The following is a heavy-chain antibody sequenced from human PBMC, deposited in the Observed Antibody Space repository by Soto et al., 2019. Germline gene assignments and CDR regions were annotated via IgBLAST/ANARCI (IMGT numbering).Heavy chain of an antibody. CDR3: AKRRDGYSFYFYYGMDV. CDR1: GFTFSHYG. CDR2: ILHDGSNE. Sequence: GVSLRLSCAAPGFTFSHYGMHWVRQAPDKGLEWVAHILHDGSNEYYADSVKGRFTISRDNSKNTLYLQMNSLTGDDTAVYYCAKRRDGYSFYFYYGMDVWGQGTTVTVSS. D-gene: IGHD4-4*01. J-gene: IGHJ6*02. V-gene: IGHV3-30*18.